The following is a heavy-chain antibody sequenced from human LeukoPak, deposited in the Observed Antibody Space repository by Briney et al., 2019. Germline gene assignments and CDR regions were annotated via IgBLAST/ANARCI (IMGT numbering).Heavy chain of an antibody. CDR2: IYYSGST. J-gene: IGHJ4*02. CDR1: GGSISSYY. D-gene: IGHD2-15*01. CDR3: ASYCSGGSCSIDY. V-gene: IGHV4-59*01. Sequence: TSETLSLTCTVSGGSISSYYWSWIRQPPGKGLEWIGYIYYSGSTNYNPSLKSRVTISVDTSKNQFSLKLSSVTAADTAVYYCASYCSGGSCSIDYWGQGTLVTVSS.